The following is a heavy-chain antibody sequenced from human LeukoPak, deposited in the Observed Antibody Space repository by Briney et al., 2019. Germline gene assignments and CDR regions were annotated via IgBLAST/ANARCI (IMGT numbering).Heavy chain of an antibody. Sequence: PSETLSLTSAVYGGSFSGNYWSWIRQPPGKGLEWIGEIKHSGSTTYNPSLKSRVTISVDTPTAQFTWKLSSLTVAAPAVYYWAGGRATLSWSSTSCYTGNWFDPWGQGTLVADSS. CDR2: IKHSGST. J-gene: IGHJ5*02. V-gene: IGHV4-34*01. CDR1: GGSFSGNY. CDR3: AGGRATLSWSSTSCYTGNWFDP. D-gene: IGHD2-2*02.